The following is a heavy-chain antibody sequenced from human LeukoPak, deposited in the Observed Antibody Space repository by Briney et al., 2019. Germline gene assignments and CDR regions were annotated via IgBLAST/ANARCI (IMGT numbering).Heavy chain of an antibody. CDR3: ARDFYASGFSFWFDP. CDR1: GGYTGSHY. CDR2: ISPSGTT. D-gene: IGHD2/OR15-2a*01. J-gene: IGHJ5*02. V-gene: IGHV4-4*07. Sequence: SETLSLTCTVSGGYTGSHYWSWIRQPAGKGLEWIGSISPSGTTHYNPSLGSRVTMSVDTSKNYFSLRLSSVTAADTAVYYCARDFYASGFSFWFDPWGQGILVTVSS.